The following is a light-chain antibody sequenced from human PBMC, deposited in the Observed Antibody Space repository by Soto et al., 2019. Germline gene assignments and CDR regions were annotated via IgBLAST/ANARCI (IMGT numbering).Light chain of an antibody. V-gene: IGLV1-40*01. J-gene: IGLJ3*02. CDR2: GNS. CDR3: QSYDSRLSGPGG. CDR1: SSNIGAGYD. Sequence: QSVLTQPPSVSGAPGQRVTISCTGSSSNIGAGYDVHWYQQLPGTAPKLLIYGNSNRPSGVPDRFSGSKSGTSASLAITGLQAEDEADYYRQSYDSRLSGPGGFGGGTQLTVL.